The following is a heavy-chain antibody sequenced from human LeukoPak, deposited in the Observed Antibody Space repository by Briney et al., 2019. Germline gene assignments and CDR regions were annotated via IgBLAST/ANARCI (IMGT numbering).Heavy chain of an antibody. Sequence: SETLSLTCAVYGGSFSGYYWSWIRQPPGKGLEWIGEINHSGSTNYNPSLKSRVTISVDTSKNQFSLNLSSVTAADTAVYYCARAPPRGSYYRGYFDYWGQGTLVTVSS. CDR3: ARAPPRGSYYRGYFDY. CDR2: INHSGST. D-gene: IGHD3-10*01. J-gene: IGHJ4*02. V-gene: IGHV4-34*01. CDR1: GGSFSGYY.